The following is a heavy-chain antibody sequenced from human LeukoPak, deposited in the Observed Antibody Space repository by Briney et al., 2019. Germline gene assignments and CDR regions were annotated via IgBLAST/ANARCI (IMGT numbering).Heavy chain of an antibody. D-gene: IGHD2-21*02. CDR2: LGGTNGYT. Sequence: GGSLRLSCVASGFTFSNFAMSWVRQAPGKGLEWVSSLGGTNGYTYYADSVKGRFSISRDNSKNTLYLQMNSLRAEDTALYYCAKVPSDCYACDFDNWGQGTLVTVSS. CDR3: AKVPSDCYACDFDN. J-gene: IGHJ4*02. V-gene: IGHV3-23*01. CDR1: GFTFSNFA.